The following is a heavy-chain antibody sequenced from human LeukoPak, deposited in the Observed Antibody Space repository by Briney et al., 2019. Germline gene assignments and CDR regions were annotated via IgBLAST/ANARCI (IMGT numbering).Heavy chain of an antibody. CDR2: IKSKADGETT. V-gene: IGHV3-15*01. Sequence: PGGSLRLSCAASRFTFSNAWMNWVRQAPGKGLEWVGRIKSKADGETTDYAAPVKGRFTISGDDSNNMVYLQMNSLKIEDTAVYYCAIDEPNYAPYDFDYWGQGTLVTVSS. CDR3: AIDEPNYAPYDFDY. D-gene: IGHD4/OR15-4a*01. CDR1: RFTFSNAW. J-gene: IGHJ4*02.